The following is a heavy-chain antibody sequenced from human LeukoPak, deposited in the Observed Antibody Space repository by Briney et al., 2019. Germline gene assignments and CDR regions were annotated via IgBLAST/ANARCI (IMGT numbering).Heavy chain of an antibody. Sequence: GGSLRLSCAASGFTFSSSAMSWVRQAPGKGLEWVSAISNNGGYTYYADSVQGRFTISRDNSKSTLCLQMNSLRAEDTAVYYCTKGDYHAYWGQGTLATVSS. CDR3: TKGDYHAY. CDR2: ISNNGGYT. CDR1: GFTFSSSA. V-gene: IGHV3-23*01. J-gene: IGHJ4*02.